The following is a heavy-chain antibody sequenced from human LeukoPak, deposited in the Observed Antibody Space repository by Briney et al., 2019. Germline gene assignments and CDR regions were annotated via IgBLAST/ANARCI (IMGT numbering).Heavy chain of an antibody. D-gene: IGHD2-21*02. CDR2: INHSGST. J-gene: IGHJ3*02. CDR1: GGSFSGYY. CDR3: AREQHIVVVTPYDAFDI. Sequence: SETLSLTCAVYGGSFSGYYWSWIRQLPGKGLEWIGEINHSGSTNYNPSLKSRVTISVDTSKNQFSLKLSSVTAADTAVYYCAREQHIVVVTPYDAFDIWGQGTMVTVSS. V-gene: IGHV4-34*01.